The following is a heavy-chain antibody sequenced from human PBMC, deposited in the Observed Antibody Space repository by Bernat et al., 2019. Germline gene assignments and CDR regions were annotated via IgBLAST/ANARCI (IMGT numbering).Heavy chain of an antibody. CDR2: IYTSGST. CDR3: ASGVSYYYGSGSYYYYGMDV. J-gene: IGHJ6*02. D-gene: IGHD3-10*01. CDR1: GGSISSGSYY. V-gene: IGHV4-61*02. Sequence: QVQLQESGPGLVKPSQTLSLTCTVSGGSISSGSYYWSWIRQPAGKGLAWIGRIYTSGSTNYNPSLKSRVTISVDTSKTKFSLKLSSVTDADTAVQYCASGVSYYYGSGSYYYYGMDVWGQGTTVTVSS.